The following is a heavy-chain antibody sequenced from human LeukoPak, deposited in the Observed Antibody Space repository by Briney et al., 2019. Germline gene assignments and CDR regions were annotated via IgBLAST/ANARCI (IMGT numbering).Heavy chain of an antibody. CDR1: GFTFSSYA. V-gene: IGHV3-30-3*01. D-gene: IGHD2-15*01. CDR3: ARADLGSCSGGSCYGHY. Sequence: RPGGSLRLSCAASGFTFSSYAIHWVRQAPGKGLEWVAVISYDGSNKYYVDSVKGRFTISRDNSKNTLYLQMNNLRAEDTAVYYCARADLGSCSGGSCYGHYWGQGTLVTVSS. CDR2: ISYDGSNK. J-gene: IGHJ4*02.